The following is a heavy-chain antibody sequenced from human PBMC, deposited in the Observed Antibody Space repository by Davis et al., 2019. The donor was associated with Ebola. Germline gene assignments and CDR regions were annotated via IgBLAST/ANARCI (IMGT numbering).Heavy chain of an antibody. Sequence: GESLKVSCKASGYTFTGYYMHWVRQAPGQGLEWMGWINPNSGGTNYSQKFQGRVTITRDTSASTAYMELSSLRSEDTAVYYCARDTTYSSGSDIWGQGTMVTVSS. CDR3: ARDTTYSSGSDI. D-gene: IGHD6-19*01. CDR1: GYTFTGYY. J-gene: IGHJ3*02. V-gene: IGHV1-2*02. CDR2: INPNSGGT.